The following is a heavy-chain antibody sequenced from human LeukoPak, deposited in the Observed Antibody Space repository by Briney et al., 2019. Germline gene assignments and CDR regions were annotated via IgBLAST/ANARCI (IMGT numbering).Heavy chain of an antibody. Sequence: TPSETLSLTCTVSGGSISSSSYYWGWIRQPPGKGLEWIGSIYYSGSTYYNPSPKSRVTISVDTSKNQFSLKLSSVTAADTAVYYCARNWAVRGVPTSYFDYWGQGTLVTVSS. CDR1: GGSISSSSYY. CDR2: IYYSGST. D-gene: IGHD3-10*01. CDR3: ARNWAVRGVPTSYFDY. J-gene: IGHJ4*02. V-gene: IGHV4-39*01.